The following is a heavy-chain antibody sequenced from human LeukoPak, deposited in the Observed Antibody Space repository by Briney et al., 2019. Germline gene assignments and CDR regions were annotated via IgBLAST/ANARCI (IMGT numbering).Heavy chain of an antibody. Sequence: SVKVPCKASGGTFSSYAISWVRQAPGQGLEWMGGIIPIFGTANYAQKFQGRVTITADESTSTAYMELSSLRSEDTAVYYCARSVVVPAAMVGVEYYFDYWGQGTLVTVSS. D-gene: IGHD2-2*01. CDR3: ARSVVVPAAMVGVEYYFDY. CDR2: IIPIFGTA. J-gene: IGHJ4*02. V-gene: IGHV1-69*01. CDR1: GGTFSSYA.